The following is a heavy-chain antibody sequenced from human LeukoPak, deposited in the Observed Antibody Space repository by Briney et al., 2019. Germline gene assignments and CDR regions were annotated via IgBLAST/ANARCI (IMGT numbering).Heavy chain of an antibody. V-gene: IGHV4-39*07. J-gene: IGHJ4*02. CDR1: GGSISSSSYY. Sequence: SETLSLTCTVSGGSISSSSYYWGWIRQPPGKGLEWIGSIYYSGSTYYNPSLKSRVTISVDTSKNQFSLKLSSVTAADTAVYYCARGEYYYGSGSYYNWFDYWGQGTLVTVSS. CDR2: IYYSGST. D-gene: IGHD3-10*01. CDR3: ARGEYYYGSGSYYNWFDY.